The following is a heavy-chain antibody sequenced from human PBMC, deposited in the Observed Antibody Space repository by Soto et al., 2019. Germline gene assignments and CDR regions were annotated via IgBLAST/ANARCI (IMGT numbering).Heavy chain of an antibody. Sequence: SETLSLTCTVSGGSISSYYWSWIRQPAGKGLEWIGRIYTSGSTNYNPSLKSRVTMSVDTSKNQFSLKLSSVTAADTAVYYCARDQVYSNYDYYYGMDVWGQGTTVTSP. CDR3: ARDQVYSNYDYYYGMDV. J-gene: IGHJ6*02. V-gene: IGHV4-4*07. CDR1: GGSISSYY. CDR2: IYTSGST. D-gene: IGHD4-4*01.